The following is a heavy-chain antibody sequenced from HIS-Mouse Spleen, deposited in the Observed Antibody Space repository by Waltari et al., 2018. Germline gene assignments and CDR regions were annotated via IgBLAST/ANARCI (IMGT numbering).Heavy chain of an antibody. CDR3: AREIPYSSSWYDWYFDL. D-gene: IGHD6-13*01. J-gene: IGHJ2*01. V-gene: IGHV4-39*07. CDR2: IYYSGRT. CDR1: GGSIRSSSYY. Sequence: QLQLQESGPGLVKPSEPLSLTCPVSGGSIRSSSYYRGRIRQPPGKGLEWIGSIYYSGRTYYNPSLKSRVTISVDTSKNQFSLKLSSVTAADTAVYYCAREIPYSSSWYDWYFDLWGRGTLVTVSS.